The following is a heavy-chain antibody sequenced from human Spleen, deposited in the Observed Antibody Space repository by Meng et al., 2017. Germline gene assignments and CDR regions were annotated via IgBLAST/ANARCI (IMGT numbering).Heavy chain of an antibody. Sequence: ASVKVSCKASGYTFTGYYMHWVRQAPGQGLEWVGWINPNSGATNYAQNFQGRVTMTRDTSISTAYMELSRLRSDDTAVYYCARTLVVPAEIDSWGQGTLVTVSS. J-gene: IGHJ4*02. V-gene: IGHV1-2*02. D-gene: IGHD2-2*01. CDR3: ARTLVVPAEIDS. CDR2: INPNSGAT. CDR1: GYTFTGYY.